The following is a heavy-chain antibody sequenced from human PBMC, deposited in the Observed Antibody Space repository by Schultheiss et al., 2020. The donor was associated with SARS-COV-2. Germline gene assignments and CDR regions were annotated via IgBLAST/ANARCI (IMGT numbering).Heavy chain of an antibody. CDR1: GGSISSSSYY. CDR3: ARGSVKTYDFWSGYYPKYFDY. D-gene: IGHD3-3*01. Sequence: SETLSLTCTVSGGSISSSSYYWGWIRQPPGKGLEWIGEINHSGSTNYNPSLKSRVTISVDTSKNQFSLKLSSVTAADTAVYYCARGSVKTYDFWSGYYPKYFDYWGQGTLVTVSS. CDR2: INHSGST. V-gene: IGHV4-39*07. J-gene: IGHJ4*02.